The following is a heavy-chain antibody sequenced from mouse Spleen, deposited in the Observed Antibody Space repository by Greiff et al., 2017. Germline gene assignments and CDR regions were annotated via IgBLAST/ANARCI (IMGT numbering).Heavy chain of an antibody. Sequence: VQLQQSVAELVRPGASVKLSCTASGFNIKNNYMHWVKQRPEQGLEWIGRIDPANGNTKYAPKFQGKATITADTSSNTAYLQLSSLTSEDTAIYYCARDYGMGAMDYWGQGTSVTVSS. CDR1: GFNIKNNY. V-gene: IGHV14-3*01. CDR3: ARDYGMGAMDY. CDR2: IDPANGNT. J-gene: IGHJ4*01. D-gene: IGHD1-1*01.